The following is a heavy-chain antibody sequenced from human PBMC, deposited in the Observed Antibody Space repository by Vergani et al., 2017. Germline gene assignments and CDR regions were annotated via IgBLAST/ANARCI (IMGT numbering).Heavy chain of an antibody. D-gene: IGHD4/OR15-4a*01. V-gene: IGHV4-59*02. CDR1: GASVHSYY. CDR2: VSFRGDT. Sequence: QVKLQESGPGLVKPSETLSLPCTVSGASVHSYYWRWIRQPPGKGLEWMGYVSFRGDTLYDPSVKGRMTISLNTASNQFSLYLTSVTAADTAVYYCARSRIYSGAGSPDYWGQGTLVTVSS. J-gene: IGHJ4*02. CDR3: ARSRIYSGAGSPDY.